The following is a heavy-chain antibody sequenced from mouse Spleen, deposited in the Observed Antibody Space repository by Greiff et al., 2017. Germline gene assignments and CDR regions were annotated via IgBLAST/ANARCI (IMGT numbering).Heavy chain of an antibody. Sequence: QVQLQQSGAELARPGASVKMSCKASGYTFTSYTMHWVKQRPGQGLEWIGYINPSSGYTKYNQKFKDKATLTADKSSSTAYMQLSSLTSEDSAVYYCARNYFYYGSSYDYAMDYWGQGTSVTVSS. CDR3: ARNYFYYGSSYDYAMDY. V-gene: IGHV1-4*01. D-gene: IGHD1-1*01. CDR2: INPSSGYT. CDR1: GYTFTSYT. J-gene: IGHJ4*01.